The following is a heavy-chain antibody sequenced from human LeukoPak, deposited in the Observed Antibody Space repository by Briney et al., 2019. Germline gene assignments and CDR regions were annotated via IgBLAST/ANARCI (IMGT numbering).Heavy chain of an antibody. CDR3: ARVSPRNYYDSSGYPNTRRGPYYYYYMDV. CDR2: INHSGST. J-gene: IGHJ6*03. V-gene: IGHV4-34*01. CDR1: GGSFSGYY. Sequence: SETLSLTCAVYGGSFSGYYWSWIRQPPGKGPEWIGEINHSGSTNYNPSLKSRVTISVDTSENQFSLKLSSVTAADTAVYYCARVSPRNYYDSSGYPNTRRGPYYYYYMDVWGKGTTVTVSS. D-gene: IGHD3-22*01.